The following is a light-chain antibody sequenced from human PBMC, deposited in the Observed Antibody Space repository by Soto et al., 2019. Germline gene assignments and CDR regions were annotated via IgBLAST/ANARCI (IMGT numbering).Light chain of an antibody. Sequence: QSALTQPRSVSGSPGQSVPISCTGTSSDVGGYDFVSWYQQHPGKAPKLMISDVSKRPSGVPDRFSGSKSGNTASLTVSGLQAEDEADYYCSSYAGSSNVFGTGTRVTFL. CDR3: SSYAGSSNV. J-gene: IGLJ1*01. V-gene: IGLV2-11*01. CDR1: SSDVGGYDF. CDR2: DVS.